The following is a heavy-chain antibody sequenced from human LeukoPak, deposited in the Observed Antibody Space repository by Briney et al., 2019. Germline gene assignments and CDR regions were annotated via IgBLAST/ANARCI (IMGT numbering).Heavy chain of an antibody. V-gene: IGHV3-30-3*01. CDR3: ARDRSANSRVYYFDY. CDR2: ISFDGSIK. CDR1: GVTFSSYA. Sequence: GGSLRLSCAASGVTFSSYAMHWVRQAPGKGLEWVAIISFDGSIKYQADSVKGRFTISRDDSKNTLYLQMNSLRAEDTAVYYCARDRSANSRVYYFDYWGQGTLATVSS. J-gene: IGHJ4*02. D-gene: IGHD4/OR15-4a*01.